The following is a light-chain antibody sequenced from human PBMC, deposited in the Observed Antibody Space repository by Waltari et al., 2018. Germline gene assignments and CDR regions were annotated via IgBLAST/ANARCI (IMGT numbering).Light chain of an antibody. V-gene: IGKV3-15*01. CDR3: QQYKTWPPIT. Sequence: IVMTQSPATLSVPPGDRATLPCRASQSLSDNLAWYQLKPAQAPRLLIYGASFRATGIPGRFRGSGSGTDFTLTISSLQSEDFAIYYCQQYKTWPPITFGQGTRLEIK. CDR2: GAS. CDR1: QSLSDN. J-gene: IGKJ5*01.